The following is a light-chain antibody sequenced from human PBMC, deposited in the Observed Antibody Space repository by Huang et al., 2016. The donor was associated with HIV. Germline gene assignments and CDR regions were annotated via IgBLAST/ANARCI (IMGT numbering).Light chain of an antibody. CDR1: QSVSSN. Sequence: EIVLTQSPATLSVSPGERATLSCRASQSVSSNSAWYQQTPGQAPRLLIYGAYTRATGIPGRFSGSGSGTEFTLTISSLQSEDFAVYYCQEYNKWPPRTFGQGTKVEIK. V-gene: IGKV3-15*01. J-gene: IGKJ1*01. CDR3: QEYNKWPPRT. CDR2: GAY.